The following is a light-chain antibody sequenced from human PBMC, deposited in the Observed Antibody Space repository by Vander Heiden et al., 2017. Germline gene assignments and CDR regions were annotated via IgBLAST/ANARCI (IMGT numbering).Light chain of an antibody. V-gene: IGLV1-40*01. CDR3: QSDDRSTSVI. CDR1: SSNIGAGYD. J-gene: IGLJ2*01. CDR2: VTS. Sequence: QSELTQPPPVSVAPGQSVTIACTGSSSNIGAGYDVYWYQLLPETSHNLLISVTSNLPARVPAQFSGSQSATPASLAITGLQAEEEADYYFQSDDRSTSVIFGGGTKLTVL.